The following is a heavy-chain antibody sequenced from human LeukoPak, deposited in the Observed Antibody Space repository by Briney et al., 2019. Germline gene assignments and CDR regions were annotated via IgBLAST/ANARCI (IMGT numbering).Heavy chain of an antibody. Sequence: PGGSLRLSCVASGFTFSSYGMHWVRQAPGKGPEWVAFIRYDGSNKYNADSVKGRFTISRDNSKNTLYLQMNSLRAEDTAVYYCAKDQGGGRVTSIFDYWGQGTLVTVSS. V-gene: IGHV3-30*02. CDR2: IRYDGSNK. CDR3: AKDQGGGRVTSIFDY. D-gene: IGHD3-16*01. CDR1: GFTFSSYG. J-gene: IGHJ4*02.